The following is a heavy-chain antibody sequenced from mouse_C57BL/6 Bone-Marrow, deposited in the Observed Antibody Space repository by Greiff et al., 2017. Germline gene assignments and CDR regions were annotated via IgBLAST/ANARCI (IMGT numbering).Heavy chain of an antibody. D-gene: IGHD1-1*01. CDR1: GYSFTSYY. CDR2: IYPGSGNP. CDR3: ARDRTTVVAHGYCDF. J-gene: IGHJ1*03. V-gene: IGHV1-66*01. Sequence: QVQLQQSGPELVKPGASVKISCKASGYSFTSYYIHWVKQRPGPGLEWIGWIYPGSGNPTYNEKFKGKATLTADTSSSTAYMQLSSLTSADSAVYYGARDRTTVVAHGYCDFWGTGTTVTVSA.